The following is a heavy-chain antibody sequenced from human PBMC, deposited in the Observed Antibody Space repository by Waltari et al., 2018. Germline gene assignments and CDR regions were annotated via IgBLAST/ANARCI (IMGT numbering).Heavy chain of an antibody. CDR3: ASHLEDFYYYMDV. CDR1: GLMFSSST. CDR2: IGSSSTYT. V-gene: IGHV3-21*01. J-gene: IGHJ6*03. Sequence: EVQLVESGGGLVKRGGSLRLSCAAPGLMFSSSTMNWVRQAPGKGLEWVSSIGSSSTYTYYADSVKGRFTISRDNARASLYLQMDSLRAEDTAVYYCASHLEDFYYYMDVWGKGTTVTVSS.